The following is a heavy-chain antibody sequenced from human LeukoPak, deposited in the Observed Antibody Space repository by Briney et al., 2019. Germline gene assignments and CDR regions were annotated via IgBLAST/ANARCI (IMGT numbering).Heavy chain of an antibody. CDR3: ARDYGYEIDY. V-gene: IGHV3-21*01. D-gene: IGHD5-24*01. CDR2: ISSSST. CDR1: GFTFSDYS. J-gene: IGHJ4*02. Sequence: GGSLRLSCAASGFTFSDYSMNWVRQAPGKGLEWVSSISSSSTYADSVKGRFTISRDSAKNSLYLQVNSLRVEDTAVYYCARDYGYEIDYWGQGTLVTVSS.